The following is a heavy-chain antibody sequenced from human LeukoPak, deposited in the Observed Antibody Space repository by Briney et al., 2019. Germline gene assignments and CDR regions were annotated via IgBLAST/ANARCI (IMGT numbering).Heavy chain of an antibody. J-gene: IGHJ4*02. CDR2: IKQDGSEK. CDR1: GFTFSSYW. CDR3: ARGGGGYDILTG. D-gene: IGHD3-9*01. V-gene: IGHV3-7*01. Sequence: GGSLRLSCAASGFTFSSYWTSWVRQAPGKGLEWVANIKQDGSEKYYVDSVKGRFTISRDNAKNSLYLQMNSLRAEDTAVYYCARGGGGYDILTGWGQGTLVTVSS.